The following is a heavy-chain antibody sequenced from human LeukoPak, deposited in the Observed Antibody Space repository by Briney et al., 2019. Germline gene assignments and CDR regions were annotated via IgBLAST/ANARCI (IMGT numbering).Heavy chain of an antibody. CDR1: GGTFSSYA. CDR2: IIPIFGTA. V-gene: IGHV1-69*01. Sequence: ASVKVSCKASGGTFSSYAISWVRQAPGQGLEWMGGIIPIFGTANYAQKFQGRVTITADESTSTAYMELSSLRYEDTAVYYCARDPGAIQLWTHAFDYWGQGTLVTVSS. CDR3: ARDPGAIQLWTHAFDY. D-gene: IGHD5-18*01. J-gene: IGHJ4*02.